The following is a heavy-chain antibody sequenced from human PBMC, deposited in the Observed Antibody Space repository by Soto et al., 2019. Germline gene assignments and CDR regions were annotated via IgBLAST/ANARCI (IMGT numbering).Heavy chain of an antibody. CDR1: GFTFSSYG. CDR3: AKDPSSIAARGYYYGMDV. V-gene: IGHV3-30*18. D-gene: IGHD6-6*01. J-gene: IGHJ6*02. Sequence: GGSLRLSCAASGFTFSSYGMHWVRQAPGKGLEWVAVISYDGSNKYYADSVKGRFTISRDNSKNTLYLQMNSLRAEDTAVYYCAKDPSSIAARGYYYGMDVWGQGTTVTVSS. CDR2: ISYDGSNK.